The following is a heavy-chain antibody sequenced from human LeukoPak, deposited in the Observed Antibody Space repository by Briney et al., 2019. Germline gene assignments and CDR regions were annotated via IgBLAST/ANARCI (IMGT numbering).Heavy chain of an antibody. CDR3: AGDGGASKWNYDYGDHYYYMDV. J-gene: IGHJ6*03. V-gene: IGHV3-21*01. CDR2: ISWSSSYI. Sequence: GGSLRLSCAASGFIFSSYNMNWVRQAPGKGLEWVSSISWSSSYIYYTDSVKGRLTIPRDNAKNSLYLQMDSLRAEDTAVYFCAGDGGASKWNYDYGDHYYYMDVWGKGTTVTVSS. CDR1: GFIFSSYN. D-gene: IGHD4/OR15-4a*01.